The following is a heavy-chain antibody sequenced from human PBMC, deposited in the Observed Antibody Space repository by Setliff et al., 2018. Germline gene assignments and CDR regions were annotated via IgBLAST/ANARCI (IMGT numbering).Heavy chain of an antibody. J-gene: IGHJ4*02. D-gene: IGHD1-26*01. CDR3: ARDNTIVGATDY. CDR1: GGSISSGSYY. V-gene: IGHV4-61*02. Sequence: PSETLSLTCAVSGGSISSGSYYWSWIRQPAGKVLEWVGRLHTSGSTNYNPSLKSRVTISVDTSKNQLSLKLSSVTAADTAVYFCARDNTIVGATDYWGQGTVVTVSS. CDR2: LHTSGST.